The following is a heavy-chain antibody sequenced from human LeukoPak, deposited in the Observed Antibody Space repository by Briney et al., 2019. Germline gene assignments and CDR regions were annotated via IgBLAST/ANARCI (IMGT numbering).Heavy chain of an antibody. J-gene: IGHJ4*02. V-gene: IGHV3-21*01. D-gene: IGHD3-22*01. CDR3: AREEMIRGGLFDY. CDR2: ISSSSSYI. Sequence: GGSLRLSCAASGFTFSTYGMNWVRQAPGKGLEWVSSISSSSSYIYYADSVKGRFTISRDNAKNSLSLQMNSLRAEDTAVYYCAREEMIRGGLFDYWGQGTLVTVSP. CDR1: GFTFSTYG.